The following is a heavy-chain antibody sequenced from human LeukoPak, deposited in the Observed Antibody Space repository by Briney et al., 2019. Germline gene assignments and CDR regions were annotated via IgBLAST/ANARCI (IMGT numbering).Heavy chain of an antibody. CDR2: ISSSSSYI. J-gene: IGHJ4*02. D-gene: IGHD1-26*01. CDR1: GFTFGDYA. CDR3: ARDQKWELTDY. Sequence: PGGSLRLSCTASGFTFGDYAMNWVRQAPGKGLEWVSSISSSSSYIYYADSVKGRFTISRDNAKNSLYLQMNSLRAEDTAVYYCARDQKWELTDYWGQGTLVTVSS. V-gene: IGHV3-21*01.